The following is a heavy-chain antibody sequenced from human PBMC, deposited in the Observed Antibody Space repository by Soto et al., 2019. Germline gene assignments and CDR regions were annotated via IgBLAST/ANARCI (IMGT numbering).Heavy chain of an antibody. CDR1: GFTFSSYA. CDR3: ARELVPAAKYYYYYYGMDV. V-gene: IGHV3-30-3*01. CDR2: ISYDGSNK. D-gene: IGHD2-2*01. J-gene: IGHJ6*02. Sequence: PGGSLRLSCAASGFTFSSYAMHWVRQAPGKGLEWVAVISYDGSNKYYADSVKGRFTISRDNSKNTLYLQMNSLRAEDTAVYYCARELVPAAKYYYYYYGMDVWGQGTTVTVSS.